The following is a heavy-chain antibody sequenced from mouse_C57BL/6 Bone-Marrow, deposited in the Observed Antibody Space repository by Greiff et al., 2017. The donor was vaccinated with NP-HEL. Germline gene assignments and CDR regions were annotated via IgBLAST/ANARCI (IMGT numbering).Heavy chain of an antibody. J-gene: IGHJ1*03. CDR1: GYTFTSYG. CDR2: LYIGNGYT. D-gene: IGHD2-3*01. V-gene: IGHV1-58*01. CDR3: ARDWLLLPLWYCEV. Sequence: EVQLQQSGAELVRPGSSVKMSCKTSGYTFTSYGIHWVKQRPGQGLEWIGYLYIGNGYTEYNEKFKGKATLTLDTSSSPAYMQLSSLTSEDSAILCSARDWLLLPLWYCEVWGTGATVTVSS.